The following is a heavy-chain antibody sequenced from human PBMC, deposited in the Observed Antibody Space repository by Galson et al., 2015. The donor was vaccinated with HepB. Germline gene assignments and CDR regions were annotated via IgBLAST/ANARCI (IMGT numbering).Heavy chain of an antibody. CDR2: INFDVTAT. CDR1: GVTVGNYR. CDR3: AREFAFGCGSYSH. J-gene: IGHJ4*02. V-gene: IGHV3-74*01. D-gene: IGHD6-19*01. Sequence: SLRLSGAGSGVTVGNYRMHWVRQGPGKGLVWVSYINFDVTATRFADSVQGRFTGSRDNPENTLFLQMNNLRAEDTAVYYCAREFAFGCGSYSHWGQGTLVTVSS.